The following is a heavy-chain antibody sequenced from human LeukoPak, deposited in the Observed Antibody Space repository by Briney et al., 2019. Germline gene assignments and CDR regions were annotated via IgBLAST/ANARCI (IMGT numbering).Heavy chain of an antibody. V-gene: IGHV4-30-2*01. J-gene: IGHJ5*02. D-gene: IGHD3-3*01. CDR1: GGSISSGGYS. CDR3: ARGYDFWSGYYPPGGFDP. CDR2: IYHSGST. Sequence: SQTLSLTCAVSGGSISSGGYSWSWIRQPPGKGLEWIEYIYHSGSTYYNPSLKSRVTISVDRSKNQFSLKLSSVTAADTAVYYCARGYDFWSGYYPPGGFDPWGQGTLVTVSS.